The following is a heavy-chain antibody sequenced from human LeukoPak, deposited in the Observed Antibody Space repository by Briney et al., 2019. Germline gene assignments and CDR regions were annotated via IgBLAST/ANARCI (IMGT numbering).Heavy chain of an antibody. Sequence: PGGSLRPSCAASGFTFNSYAMNWVRQAPGEGLEWGSAITATGDRPADAPPVRGGFTISRDHSKTTLSRQRISLRAEDTALYYCAQDLTPYCIGASCYRRFAFDYWGQGTLVTVSS. CDR1: GFTFNSYA. CDR2: ITATGDRP. CDR3: AQDLTPYCIGASCYRRFAFDY. V-gene: IGHV3-23*01. D-gene: IGHD2-15*01. J-gene: IGHJ4*02.